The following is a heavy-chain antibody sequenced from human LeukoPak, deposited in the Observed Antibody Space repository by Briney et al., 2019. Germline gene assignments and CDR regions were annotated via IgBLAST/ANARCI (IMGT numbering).Heavy chain of an antibody. J-gene: IGHJ6*03. CDR1: GGSFSGYY. D-gene: IGHD4-17*01. CDR3: ARGTYGDYGYYYYYMDV. Sequence: SETLSLTCAVYGGSFSGYYWNWIRQPPGKGLEWIGEINHSGRTNYNPSLKSRVTISVDTSKKQFSLKLSSVTAADTAVYYCARGTYGDYGYYYYYMDVWGKGTTVTVSS. V-gene: IGHV4-34*01. CDR2: INHSGRT.